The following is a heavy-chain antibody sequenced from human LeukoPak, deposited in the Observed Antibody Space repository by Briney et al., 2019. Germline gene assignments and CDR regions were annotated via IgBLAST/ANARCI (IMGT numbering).Heavy chain of an antibody. D-gene: IGHD6-19*01. CDR1: GGTFSSYA. CDR2: IIPIFGIA. CDR3: ARGIAVAEGKDV. V-gene: IGHV1-69*04. Sequence: SVKVSCKASGGTFSSYAISWVRQAPGQGLEWMGRIIPIFGIANYAQKFQGRVTITADKSTSTAYMELSSLRSEDTAVYYCARGIAVAEGKDVWGQGTTVTVSS. J-gene: IGHJ6*02.